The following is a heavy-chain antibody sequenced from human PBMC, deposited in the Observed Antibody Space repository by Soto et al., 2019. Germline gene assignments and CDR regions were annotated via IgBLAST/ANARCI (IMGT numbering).Heavy chain of an antibody. D-gene: IGHD3-22*01. V-gene: IGHV6-1*01. CDR1: GDSVSSNSAT. Sequence: PSQTLSLTCAISGDSVSSNSATWNWIRQSPSRGLEWLGRTYYRSKWYNDYAVSVKSRITINPDTSKNQFSLQLNSVTPEDTAVYYCARGGVVITDNWFDPWGQGTLVTVPQ. J-gene: IGHJ5*02. CDR3: ARGGVVITDNWFDP. CDR2: TYYRSKWYN.